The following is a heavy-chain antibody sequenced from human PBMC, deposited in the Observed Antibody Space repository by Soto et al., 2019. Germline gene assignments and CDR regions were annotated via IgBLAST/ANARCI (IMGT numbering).Heavy chain of an antibody. D-gene: IGHD1-26*01. Sequence: EVQLVESGGGLIQPGGPLRLSCAASGFTFSTYSMNWFRQPPGKGQEWVSYMSSSSTIYYADSVKGRFTISRDNAKNSLYLQLNSPRAEDTAVYYCAREGGNYFDCWGQGTLVSVSS. CDR2: MSSSSTI. J-gene: IGHJ4*02. CDR3: AREGGNYFDC. V-gene: IGHV3-48*01. CDR1: GFTFSTYS.